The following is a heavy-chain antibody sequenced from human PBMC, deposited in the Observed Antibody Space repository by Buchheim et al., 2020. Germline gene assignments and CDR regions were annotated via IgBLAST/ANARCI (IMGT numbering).Heavy chain of an antibody. CDR1: GYSFTSYW. CDR3: ASESGSGSYYNLDAYYGMDV. Sequence: EVQLVQSGAEGKKPGESLRISCKGSGYSFTSYWISWVRQMPGKGLEWMGRFDPSDSYTNYSPSFQGHVTISADKSISTAYLQWSSLKASDTAMYYCASESGSGSYYNLDAYYGMDVWGQGTT. J-gene: IGHJ6*02. CDR2: FDPSDSYT. D-gene: IGHD3-10*01. V-gene: IGHV5-10-1*03.